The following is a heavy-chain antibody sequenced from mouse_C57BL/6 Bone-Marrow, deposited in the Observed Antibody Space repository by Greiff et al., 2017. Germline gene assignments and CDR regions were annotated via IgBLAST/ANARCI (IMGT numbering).Heavy chain of an antibody. V-gene: IGHV1-81*01. Sequence: VQLQQSGAELVRPGASVKMSCKASGYTFTSYGISWVKQRTGQGLEWIGEIYPRSGNTYYNEKFKGKATLTADKSSSTAYMELRSLTSEDSAVXFCARPLYYFDYWGQGTTLTVSS. CDR1: GYTFTSYG. CDR2: IYPRSGNT. CDR3: ARPLYYFDY. J-gene: IGHJ2*01.